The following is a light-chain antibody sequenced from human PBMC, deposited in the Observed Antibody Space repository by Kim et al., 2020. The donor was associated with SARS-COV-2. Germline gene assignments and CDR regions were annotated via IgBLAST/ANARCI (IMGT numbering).Light chain of an antibody. CDR1: SGHSSYA. Sequence: QLVLTQSPSASASLGASVKLTCTLSSGHSSYAIAWHQQQPEKGPRYLMKLNSDGSHSKGDGIPDCFSGSSSGAERYLTISSLQSEDEADYYCQTWGTGIWVCGGGTQLTVL. V-gene: IGLV4-69*01. CDR2: LNSDGSH. CDR3: QTWGTGIWV. J-gene: IGLJ3*02.